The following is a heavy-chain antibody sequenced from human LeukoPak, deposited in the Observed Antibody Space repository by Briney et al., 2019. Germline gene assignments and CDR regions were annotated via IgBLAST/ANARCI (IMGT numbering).Heavy chain of an antibody. CDR3: ARATQGIRELWFGELGFDP. D-gene: IGHD3-10*01. Sequence: SQTLSLTCTVSGGSISSGDYYWSWIRQPPGKGLEWIGYIYYSGSTYYNPSLKSRVTISVDTSKNQFSLKLSSVTAADTAVYYCARATQGIRELWFGELGFDPWGQGTLVTVSS. CDR2: IYYSGST. CDR1: GGSISSGDYY. V-gene: IGHV4-30-4*01. J-gene: IGHJ5*02.